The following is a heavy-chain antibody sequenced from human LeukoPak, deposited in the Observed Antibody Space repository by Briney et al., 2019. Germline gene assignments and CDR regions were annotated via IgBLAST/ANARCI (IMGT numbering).Heavy chain of an antibody. Sequence: SETLSLTCAVYGGSFSGYYWSWIRQPPGKGLEWIGEINHSGSTNYNPSLKSRVTISVDTSKNQFSLKLSSVTAADTAVYSCARVTTAGSYYTDVWGTGTTVTVSS. D-gene: IGHD6-19*01. J-gene: IGHJ6*03. CDR2: INHSGST. CDR1: GGSFSGYY. V-gene: IGHV4-34*01. CDR3: ARVTTAGSYYTDV.